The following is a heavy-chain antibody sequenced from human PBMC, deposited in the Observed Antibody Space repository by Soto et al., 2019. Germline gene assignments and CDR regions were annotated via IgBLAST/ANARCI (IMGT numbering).Heavy chain of an antibody. D-gene: IGHD6-13*01. CDR2: IYHSGST. V-gene: IGHV4-4*02. J-gene: IGHJ4*02. CDR1: GGSISSRNW. CDR3: ARRLGPHSSSLL. Sequence: QVQLQESGPGLVKPSGTLSLTCAVSGGSISSRNWWSWVRQHPGKGLEWIGEIYHSGSTNYNPSLKSRVTISLDKSKNRFDLKLSSVTAADTAVYYCARRLGPHSSSLLWGQGTLVTVSS.